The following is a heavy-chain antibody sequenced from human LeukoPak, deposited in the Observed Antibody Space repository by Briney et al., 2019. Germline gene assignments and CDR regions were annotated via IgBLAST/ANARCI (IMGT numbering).Heavy chain of an antibody. CDR2: ISSSGSAI. V-gene: IGHV3-48*03. J-gene: IGHJ6*03. CDR1: GFTFSSYE. CDR3: ARAGYSSSWYFRYMDV. D-gene: IGHD6-13*01. Sequence: VGSLRLSCAASGFTFSSYEMNWVRQAPGKGLEWVSYISSSGSAIYYADSVKGRFTISRDNAKNSLYLQMNSLRAEDTAVYYCARAGYSSSWYFRYMDVWGKGTTVTVSS.